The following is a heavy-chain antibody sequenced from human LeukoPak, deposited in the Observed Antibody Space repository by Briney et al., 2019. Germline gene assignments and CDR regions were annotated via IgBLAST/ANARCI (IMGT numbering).Heavy chain of an antibody. V-gene: IGHV3-23*01. CDR2: FSTSGGRT. D-gene: IGHD2-2*02. J-gene: IGHJ4*02. CDR1: GFTFSSYA. Sequence: GGSLRLSCGASGFTFSSYAMSWVREARGKGLEGVSTFSTSGGRTYYADSVKGRFTISRDNAKNTVYLQMNILRAEDTAIYYCAKILRPAAIRGDFDYWGQGTLVTVSS. CDR3: AKILRPAAIRGDFDY.